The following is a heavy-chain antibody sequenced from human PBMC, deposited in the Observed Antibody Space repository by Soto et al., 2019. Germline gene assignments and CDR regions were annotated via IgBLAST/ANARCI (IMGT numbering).Heavy chain of an antibody. CDR2: IVPMFGTP. CDR3: ARNGTYSSSLSQGSGIDG. V-gene: IGHV1-69*01. CDR1: GGTFAGFI. D-gene: IGHD6-19*01. Sequence: QVQLVQSGAEVKEPGSSVKVSCKASGGTFAGFIMNWVRQTPGQGLEWMGGIVPMFGTPTYAERFKGRVTLSATGSTSTAYMALTSLRSEDTAVYYCARNGTYSSSLSQGSGIDGWGQGTTVTVS. J-gene: IGHJ6*02.